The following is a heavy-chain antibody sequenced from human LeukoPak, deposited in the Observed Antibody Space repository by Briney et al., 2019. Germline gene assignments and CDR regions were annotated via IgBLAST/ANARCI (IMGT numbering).Heavy chain of an antibody. V-gene: IGHV3-53*01. CDR2: IYSGGAI. J-gene: IGHJ4*02. CDR1: GFTFSDYW. CDR3: ARRPGN. D-gene: IGHD1-14*01. Sequence: GGSLRLSCAASGFTFSDYWIHWVRQAPGKGLEWVSLIYSGGAIRYADSVKGRFTISRDSSKNTLFLQMNDLTVEDTARYYCARRPGNWGQGILVTVSS.